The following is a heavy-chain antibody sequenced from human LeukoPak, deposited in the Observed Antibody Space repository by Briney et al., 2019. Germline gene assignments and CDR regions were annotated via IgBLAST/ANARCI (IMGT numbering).Heavy chain of an antibody. J-gene: IGHJ4*02. D-gene: IGHD1-1*01. CDR2: ISSSSSYI. CDR3: ATQRHPSDHLFDY. V-gene: IGHV3-21*01. CDR1: GFTFSSYS. Sequence: PGGSLRPSCAASGFTFSSYSMNWVRQAPGKGLEWVSSISSSSSYIYYADSVKGRFTISRDNAKNSLYHQMNSLRAEDTAVYYCATQRHPSDHLFDYWGQGTLVTVSS.